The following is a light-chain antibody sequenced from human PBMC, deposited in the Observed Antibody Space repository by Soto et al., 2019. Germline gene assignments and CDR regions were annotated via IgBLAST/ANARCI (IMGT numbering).Light chain of an antibody. J-gene: IGKJ3*01. V-gene: IGKV3-11*01. CDR3: QQRAIWRGVT. CDR1: QSVSRNS. Sequence: EIVLTQSPGTLSFSPGERVTLSCRASQSVSRNSLAWYQQKPGQAPSLLIFDASKRATGIPARFSGSGSGTDFTLTITSLEPEDFAVYYCQQRAIWRGVTFGPGTKVDIK. CDR2: DAS.